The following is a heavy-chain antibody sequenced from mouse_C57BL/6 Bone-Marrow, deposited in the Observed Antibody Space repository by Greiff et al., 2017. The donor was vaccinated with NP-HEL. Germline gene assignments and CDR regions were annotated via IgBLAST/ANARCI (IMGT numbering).Heavy chain of an antibody. CDR1: GYTFTSYW. V-gene: IGHV1-55*01. D-gene: IGHD2-4*01. J-gene: IGHJ3*01. Sequence: QVQLQQPGAGLVKPGASVKMSCKASGYTFTSYWITWVKQRPGQGLEWIGDIYPGSGSTNYNEKFKSKATLTVDTSSSTAYMQLSSLTSEDAAVYYCATGYDYTFAYWGQGTLVTVSA. CDR3: ATGYDYTFAY. CDR2: IYPGSGST.